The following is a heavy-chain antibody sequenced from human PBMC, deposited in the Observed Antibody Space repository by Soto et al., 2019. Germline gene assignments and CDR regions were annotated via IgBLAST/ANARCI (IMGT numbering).Heavy chain of an antibody. V-gene: IGHV5-51*01. Sequence: PGESLKISCKGSGYRFSNHWIAWVRQKPGRGLEWLGAIYPGDSDVRSNPSFQGQVIFSADKSSNTAYLQWSSLKASDTGIYYCAKSGGSPGNAYFDFFGQGTLVTVSS. CDR2: IYPGDSDV. J-gene: IGHJ4*02. CDR1: GYRFSNHW. D-gene: IGHD1-26*01. CDR3: AKSGGSPGNAYFDF.